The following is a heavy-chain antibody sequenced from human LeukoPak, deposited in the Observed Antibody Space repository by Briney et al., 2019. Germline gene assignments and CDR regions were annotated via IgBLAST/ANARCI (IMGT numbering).Heavy chain of an antibody. V-gene: IGHV3-33*01. J-gene: IGHJ4*02. D-gene: IGHD3-22*01. CDR3: ARDRDSRTYYIEY. Sequence: QSGGSLRLSCAASGFTFSTYAMHWVRQAPGKGLEWVAMIWYDGSEKYYGDSVKGRFTISRDDSKNTLFLQMNSLRAEDTAVYYCARDRDSRTYYIEYWGQGTLVTVSS. CDR2: IWYDGSEK. CDR1: GFTFSTYA.